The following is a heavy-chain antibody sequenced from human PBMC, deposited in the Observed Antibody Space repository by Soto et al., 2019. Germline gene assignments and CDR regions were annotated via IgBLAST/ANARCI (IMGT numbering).Heavy chain of an antibody. CDR3: ARPGFGSLHGLVDV. J-gene: IGHJ6*02. CDR2: IQYNGYS. V-gene: IGHV4-59*08. D-gene: IGHD3-10*01. CDR1: GGSITNYY. Sequence: QVQLQESGPGLVKPSETLSLTCTVSGGSITNYYCSWFRQPPGKGLEWIGYIQYNGYSAYNLSLKRRVTMSMYTSKTQFSLMLESVTATDTAVYYCARPGFGSLHGLVDVWGQGTTVIVSS.